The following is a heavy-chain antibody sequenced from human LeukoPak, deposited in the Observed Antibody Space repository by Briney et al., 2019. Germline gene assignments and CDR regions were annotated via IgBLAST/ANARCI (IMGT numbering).Heavy chain of an antibody. V-gene: IGHV1-69*13. CDR2: IIPIFGTA. CDR1: GYTLTDYY. Sequence: ASVKVSCKASGYTLTDYYMHWVRQAPGQGLEWMGGIIPIFGTANYAQKFQGRVAITADESTSTAYMELSSLRSEDTAVYYCARDIRAFDIWGQGTMVTVSS. CDR3: ARDIRAFDI. J-gene: IGHJ3*02.